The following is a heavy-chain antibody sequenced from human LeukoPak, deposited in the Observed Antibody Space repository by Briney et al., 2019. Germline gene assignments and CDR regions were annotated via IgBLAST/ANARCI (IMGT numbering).Heavy chain of an antibody. CDR1: GGSFSGYY. CDR2: INHSGST. D-gene: IGHD3-10*01. Sequence: SETLSLTCAVYGGSFSGYYWSWIRQPPGKGLEWIGEINHSGSTNYIPSLKSRVTISVDTSKNQFSLKLSSVTAADTAVYYCARVFSGGSGGYFDYWGQGTLVTVSS. J-gene: IGHJ4*02. V-gene: IGHV4-34*01. CDR3: ARVFSGGSGGYFDY.